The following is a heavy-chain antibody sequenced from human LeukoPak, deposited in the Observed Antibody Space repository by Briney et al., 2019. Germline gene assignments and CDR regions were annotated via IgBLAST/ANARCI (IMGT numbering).Heavy chain of an antibody. J-gene: IGHJ3*02. Sequence: SETLSLTCTVSGGSISSYYWSWIRQPPGKGLEWIGYIYYSGSTNYNPSLKSRVTISVDTSKNQFSLKPSSVTAADTAVYYCARVDTYYYDTKSAFDIWGQGTMVTVSS. CDR1: GGSISSYY. CDR2: IYYSGST. V-gene: IGHV4-59*01. CDR3: ARVDTYYYDTKSAFDI. D-gene: IGHD3-22*01.